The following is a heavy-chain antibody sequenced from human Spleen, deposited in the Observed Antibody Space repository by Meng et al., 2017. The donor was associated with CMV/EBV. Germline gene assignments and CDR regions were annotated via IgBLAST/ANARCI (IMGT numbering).Heavy chain of an antibody. D-gene: IGHD3-9*01. CDR3: ARGWRSVAHYDILTGAPGDWFDP. CDR2: IYLSGST. J-gene: IGHJ5*02. Sequence: YYWSWIRQSPGKGLEWIGNIYLSGSTPYNPPLTSRLKISLDMSKTQVSLRLSSVTAADTAVYYCARGWRSVAHYDILTGAPGDWFDPWGQGTLVTVSS. V-gene: IGHV4-30-4*08. CDR1: YY.